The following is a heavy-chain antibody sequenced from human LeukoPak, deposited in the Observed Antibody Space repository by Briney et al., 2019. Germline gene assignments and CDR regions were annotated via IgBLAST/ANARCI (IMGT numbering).Heavy chain of an antibody. Sequence: VGSLRLSCAASGFTFSSYVMHWVRQAPGKGLEWVAFIRYDGSNKYYADSVKGRFTISRDNSKNTLYLQMNSLRAEDTAVYYCAKDYYDFWSGYYLDAFDIWGQGTMVTVSS. J-gene: IGHJ3*02. CDR2: IRYDGSNK. V-gene: IGHV3-30*02. CDR1: GFTFSSYV. D-gene: IGHD3-3*01. CDR3: AKDYYDFWSGYYLDAFDI.